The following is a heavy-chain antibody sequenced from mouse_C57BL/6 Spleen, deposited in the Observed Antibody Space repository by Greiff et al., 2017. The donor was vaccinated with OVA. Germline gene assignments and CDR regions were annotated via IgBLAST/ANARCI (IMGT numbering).Heavy chain of an antibody. CDR1: GYSFTDYN. CDR3: ARRYYGNYVRYFDV. D-gene: IGHD2-1*01. CDR2: INPNYGTT. J-gene: IGHJ1*03. V-gene: IGHV1-39*01. Sequence: EVQLQESGPELVKPGASVKISCKASGYSFTDYNMNWVKQSNGKSLEWIGVINPNYGTTSYNQKFKGKATLTVDQSSSTAYMQLNSLTSEDSAVYYCARRYYGNYVRYFDVWGTGTTVTVSS.